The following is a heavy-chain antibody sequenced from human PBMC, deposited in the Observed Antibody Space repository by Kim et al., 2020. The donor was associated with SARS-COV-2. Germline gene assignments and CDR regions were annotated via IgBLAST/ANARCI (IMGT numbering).Heavy chain of an antibody. CDR1: GYTFTSYA. Sequence: ASVKVSCKASGYTFTSYAMHWVRQAPGQRLEWMGWINAGNGNTKYSQKFQGRVTITRDTTASTAYMELSSLRSEDTAVYYCARDMPGGWSRYNWFDPWGQGTLVTVSS. D-gene: IGHD6-19*01. CDR2: INAGNGNT. J-gene: IGHJ5*02. CDR3: ARDMPGGWSRYNWFDP. V-gene: IGHV1-3*01.